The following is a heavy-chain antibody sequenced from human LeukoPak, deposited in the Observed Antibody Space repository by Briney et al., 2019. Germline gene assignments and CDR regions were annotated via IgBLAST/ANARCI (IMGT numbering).Heavy chain of an antibody. CDR2: ISSSSSYL. CDR3: ARDFGYCSSTSCGHGAFDI. J-gene: IGHJ3*02. V-gene: IGHV3-21*01. CDR1: GFTFSSYA. D-gene: IGHD2-2*01. Sequence: GGSLRLSCAASGFTFSSYAMNWVRQAPGKGLEWVSSISSSSSYLYYADSVKGRFTISRDNAKNSLYLQMNSLRAEDTAVYYCARDFGYCSSTSCGHGAFDIWGQGTMVTVSS.